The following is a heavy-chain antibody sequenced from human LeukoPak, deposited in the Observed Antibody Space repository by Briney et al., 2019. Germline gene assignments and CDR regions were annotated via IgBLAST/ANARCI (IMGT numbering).Heavy chain of an antibody. CDR1: GFTFSSYW. Sequence: GGSLRLSCAASGFTFSSYWMSWVRQAPGKGLEWVANIKQDGSEKYYVDSVKGRFTISRDNAKNSLYLQMNSLRAEDTAVYYCARGPEQWLVTGYFDYWGQGTLVTVSS. D-gene: IGHD6-19*01. J-gene: IGHJ4*02. V-gene: IGHV3-7*01. CDR3: ARGPEQWLVTGYFDY. CDR2: IKQDGSEK.